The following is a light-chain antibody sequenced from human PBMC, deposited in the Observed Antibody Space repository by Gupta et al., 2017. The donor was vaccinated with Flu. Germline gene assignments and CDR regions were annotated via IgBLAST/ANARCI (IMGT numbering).Light chain of an antibody. CDR1: QSLVYSDGNTY. Sequence: DIVMTQTPLSSPVTLGQSASISCRSSQSLVYSDGNTYLSWLQQRPGQPPRLLIYKISKRFSGVPDRFSGSGEGTEFTLKSSRGEAEDVGVYYGMQDTQSRTFGQGTKVDIK. CDR3: MQDTQSRT. V-gene: IGKV2-24*01. CDR2: KIS. J-gene: IGKJ1*01.